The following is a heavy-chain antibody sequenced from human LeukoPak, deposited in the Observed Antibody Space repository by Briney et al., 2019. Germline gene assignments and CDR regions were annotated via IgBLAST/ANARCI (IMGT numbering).Heavy chain of an antibody. D-gene: IGHD4-17*01. CDR2: INPSGGST. CDR3: ARVLLPGGGRVYGDLGADFDY. J-gene: IGHJ4*02. Sequence: GASVKVSCKASGYTFTSYYMHWVRQAPGQGLEWMGIINPSGGSTSYAQKFQGRVTMTRDTSTSTVYMELSSLRSEGTAVYYCARVLLPGGGRVYGDLGADFDYWGQGTLVTVSS. V-gene: IGHV1-46*01. CDR1: GYTFTSYY.